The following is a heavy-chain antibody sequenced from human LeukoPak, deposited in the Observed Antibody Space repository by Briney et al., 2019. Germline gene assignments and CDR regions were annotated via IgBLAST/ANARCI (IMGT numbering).Heavy chain of an antibody. D-gene: IGHD3-10*01. CDR2: IYYSGSN. CDR1: SASINNFY. V-gene: IGHV4-59*01. Sequence: SETLSLTCTVSSASINNFYWSWIRQPPKGGLEYIGYIYYSGSNNYNPSLKSRLTISIDTSKSQSSMKLSSVTAADTAVYYCARLARLTLIRGITGYHSLDVWGKGTKVTVSS. CDR3: ARLARLTLIRGITGYHSLDV. J-gene: IGHJ6*04.